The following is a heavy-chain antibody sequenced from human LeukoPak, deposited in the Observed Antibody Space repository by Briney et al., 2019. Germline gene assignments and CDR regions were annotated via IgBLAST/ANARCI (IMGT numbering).Heavy chain of an antibody. D-gene: IGHD4-17*01. CDR1: GFTYSSYW. Sequence: PGGSLRLSCAASGFTYSSYWVSWVRQAPGKGLEWVANIKQDGSEKYYVDSVRGRFTISRDNAKNSLYLQMNSLRAEDTAVYYCARVPPNGDYRGDSQPADYWGQGTLVTVCS. CDR3: ARVPPNGDYRGDSQPADY. V-gene: IGHV3-7*01. CDR2: IKQDGSEK. J-gene: IGHJ4*02.